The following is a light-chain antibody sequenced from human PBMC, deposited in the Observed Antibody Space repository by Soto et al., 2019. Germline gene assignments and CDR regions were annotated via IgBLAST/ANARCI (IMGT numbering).Light chain of an antibody. Sequence: EIVMTQSPATLSVSPGERASLSCRASQSVGSNFAWYQQTAGQDPTLLIYGASTRATGIPARFSGSGSGTDFTLTISRLQSEDFAVYCCQQYSSWPYTFGQGPKLEIK. V-gene: IGKV3-15*01. CDR1: QSVGSN. CDR3: QQYSSWPYT. CDR2: GAS. J-gene: IGKJ2*01.